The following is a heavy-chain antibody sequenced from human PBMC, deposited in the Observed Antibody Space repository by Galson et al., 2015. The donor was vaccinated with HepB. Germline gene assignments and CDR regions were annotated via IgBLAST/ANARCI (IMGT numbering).Heavy chain of an antibody. Sequence: SWIRQPPGKGLEWIGSIYYSGSTYYNPSLKSRVTISVDTSKNQFSLKLSSVTAADTAVYYCARATTGYSSRGRNYYFDYWGQGTLVTVSS. V-gene: IGHV4-39*07. CDR2: IYYSGST. D-gene: IGHD6-13*01. J-gene: IGHJ4*02. CDR3: ARATTGYSSRGRNYYFDY.